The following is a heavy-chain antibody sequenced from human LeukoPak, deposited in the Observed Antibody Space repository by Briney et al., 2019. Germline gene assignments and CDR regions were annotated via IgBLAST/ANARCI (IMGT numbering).Heavy chain of an antibody. D-gene: IGHD2-21*02. CDR2: IHTAGDT. J-gene: IGHJ3*02. CDR3: ARGSCGYGDCYRALNI. CDR1: XXTXXXXX. V-gene: IGHV3-13*01. Sequence: GGSLRLXCAASXXTXXXXXXXWXRQTXGXXXXXXXXIHTAGDTHYSGSAKGRFIISRDNVKNSLYLQMNSLRAEDTAVYYCARGSCGYGDCYRALNIWGQGTIVTVSS.